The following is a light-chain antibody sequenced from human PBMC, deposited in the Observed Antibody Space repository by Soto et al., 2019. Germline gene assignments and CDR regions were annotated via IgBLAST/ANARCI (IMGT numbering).Light chain of an antibody. CDR2: GAS. J-gene: IGKJ4*01. CDR3: QQYGGSSPFT. V-gene: IGKV3-20*01. CDR1: QSVSSSY. Sequence: EIVLTQSPGTLSLSPGERATLSCRASQSVSSSYLAWYQQKPGQAPRLLIYGASSRATGIPDRFSGSGSGRAFPPPISRLAPEDFAVYYCQQYGGSSPFTFGGGTMVEIK.